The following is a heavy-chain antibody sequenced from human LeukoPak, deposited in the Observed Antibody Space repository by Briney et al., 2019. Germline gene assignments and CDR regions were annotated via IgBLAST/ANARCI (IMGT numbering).Heavy chain of an antibody. D-gene: IGHD3-10*01. CDR1: GGSFSGYY. V-gene: IGHV4-34*01. J-gene: IGHJ4*02. CDR2: INHSGST. CDR3: ARFRGYGSGSYFDY. Sequence: SETLSLTCAVYGGSFSGYYWSWIRQPPGKGLEWIGEINHSGSTNYNPSLKSRVTILVDTSKKQFSLKLSSVTAADTAVYYCARFRGYGSGSYFDYWGQGTLVTVSS.